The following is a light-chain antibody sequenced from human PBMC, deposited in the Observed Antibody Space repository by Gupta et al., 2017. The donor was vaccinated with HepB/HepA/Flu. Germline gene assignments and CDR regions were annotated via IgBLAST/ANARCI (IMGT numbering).Light chain of an antibody. Sequence: SYLPPPPPSVSVAPGETAVIICGGDANGDKALHWYQKKPGQASLLVVYDDNDRPSGIPDRLSVSNSGDTATLTISGGGAGDEDDYDCHRWGSNTGRVVLGGGTKLTVL. CDR2: DDN. CDR1: ANGDKA. J-gene: IGLJ2*01. V-gene: IGLV3-21*02. CDR3: HRWGSNTGRVV.